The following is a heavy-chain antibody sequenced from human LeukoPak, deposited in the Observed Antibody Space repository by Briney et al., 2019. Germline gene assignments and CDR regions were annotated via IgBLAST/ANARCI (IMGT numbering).Heavy chain of an antibody. J-gene: IGHJ4*02. V-gene: IGHV1-2*06. Sequence: ASVKVSCKASGYTFTRYYMHWVRQAPGQGLDWMGRINPNKGGTTYAQTFQGRVTMTRDSSISTAYMELNRLRADDTAVYYCARVYDYGGESNYFVCWGQGSLVTVSS. CDR2: INPNKGGT. CDR1: GYTFTRYY. D-gene: IGHD4-23*01. CDR3: ARVYDYGGESNYFVC.